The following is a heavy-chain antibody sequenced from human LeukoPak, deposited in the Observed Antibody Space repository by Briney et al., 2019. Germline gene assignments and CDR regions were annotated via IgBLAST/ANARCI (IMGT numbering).Heavy chain of an antibody. J-gene: IGHJ4*02. D-gene: IGHD2-15*01. CDR1: GFTFSNYW. Sequence: GGSLRLSCAASGFTFSNYWMHWVRQGPGKGLVWVSRTSSDGTSKNYAGSVKGRFTISRDNAKSTLYMQMNSLRAEDTGVYYCARGSLGSHDHWGQGTRVIVSS. CDR3: ARGSLGSHDH. CDR2: TSSDGTSK. V-gene: IGHV3-74*01.